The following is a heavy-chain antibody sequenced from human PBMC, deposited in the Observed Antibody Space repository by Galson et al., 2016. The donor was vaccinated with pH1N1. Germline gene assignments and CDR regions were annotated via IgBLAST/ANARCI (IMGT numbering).Heavy chain of an antibody. Sequence: SLRLSCAASGFTFSSYGIHWVRQAPGKGLEWVAVIWYDGRNEYYADSVKGRFTISRDNSRSTLYLQLNSLRGDDTAVYYCAKDRDSSGPQHHYYYGMDIWGRGTTVTVSS. D-gene: IGHD3-22*01. CDR1: GFTFSSYG. V-gene: IGHV3-33*06. CDR3: AKDRDSSGPQHHYYYGMDI. J-gene: IGHJ6*02. CDR2: IWYDGRNE.